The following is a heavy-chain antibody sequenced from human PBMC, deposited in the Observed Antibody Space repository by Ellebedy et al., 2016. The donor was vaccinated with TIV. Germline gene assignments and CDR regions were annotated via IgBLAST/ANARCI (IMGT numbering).Heavy chain of an antibody. CDR3: ARRGNYLGDAFDI. CDR1: EFTFSYYS. Sequence: GGSLRLSXAASEFTFSYYSMNWVRQAAGKGLEWISYIVGTGTTTYYADSMKGRFTISRDNSKNSLFLQMNSLRDDDTAVYYCARRGNYLGDAFDIWGQGAMVIVSS. D-gene: IGHD1-26*01. CDR2: IVGTGTTT. V-gene: IGHV3-48*02. J-gene: IGHJ3*02.